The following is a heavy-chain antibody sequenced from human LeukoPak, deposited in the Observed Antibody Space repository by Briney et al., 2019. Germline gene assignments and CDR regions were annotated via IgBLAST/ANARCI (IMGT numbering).Heavy chain of an antibody. CDR3: ASDLEASGAFAI. Sequence: GGSLRLSCAASGFTFSSFWMSWVRQAPGKGLEWVAHINQDESEKYYGNSVKGRFTISRDNAKNSLYLQMNSLRAEDTAVYYCASDLEASGAFAIWGQGTMVTVSS. CDR2: INQDESEK. J-gene: IGHJ3*02. V-gene: IGHV3-7*01. CDR1: GFTFSSFW.